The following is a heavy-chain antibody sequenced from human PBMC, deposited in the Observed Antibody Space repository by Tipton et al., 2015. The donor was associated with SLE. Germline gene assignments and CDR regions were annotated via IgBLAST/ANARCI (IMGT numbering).Heavy chain of an antibody. J-gene: IGHJ4*02. CDR1: GGSISSSSFY. CDR2: FYYGKST. CDR3: ARYFYDSSGVCLFDL. Sequence: TLSLTCTVSGGSISSSSFYWGWIRQPPGKGLEWIGSFYYGKSTFYNPSLKSRVTISVDTSTNRLSLQLSSVTAADTALYYCARYFYDSSGVCLFDLWGQGTLVTVSS. D-gene: IGHD3-22*01. V-gene: IGHV4-39*07.